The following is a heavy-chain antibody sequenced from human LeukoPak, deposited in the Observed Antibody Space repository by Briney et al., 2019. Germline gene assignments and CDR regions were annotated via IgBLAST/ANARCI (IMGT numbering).Heavy chain of an antibody. J-gene: IGHJ5*02. CDR3: ARHDGGTDRLTIPAASTSAFDP. V-gene: IGHV4-38-2*01. CDR2: IYHSGST. CDR1: GYSISSAYY. D-gene: IGHD2-2*01. Sequence: SETLSLTCAVSGYSISSAYYWGWIRQPPGKGLEWIGIIYHSGSTYYNPSLKSRVTISVDTSKTHFSLRLSSVTAADTAVYYCARHDGGTDRLTIPAASTSAFDPWGQGTLVTVPS.